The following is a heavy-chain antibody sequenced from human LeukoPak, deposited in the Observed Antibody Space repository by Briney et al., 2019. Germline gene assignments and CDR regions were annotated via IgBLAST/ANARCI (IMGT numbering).Heavy chain of an antibody. CDR1: GYTLTELS. CDR3: ATGPCSGGSCYSVAYFQH. CDR2: FDPEDGET. V-gene: IGHV1-24*01. D-gene: IGHD2-15*01. J-gene: IGHJ1*01. Sequence: GASVTVSCEVSGYTLTELSMHWVRQAPGKGLEWVGGFDPEDGETIYVQKFQGRVTMTEDTSTDTAYMELSSLRSEDTAVYYCATGPCSGGSCYSVAYFQHWGQGTLVTVSS.